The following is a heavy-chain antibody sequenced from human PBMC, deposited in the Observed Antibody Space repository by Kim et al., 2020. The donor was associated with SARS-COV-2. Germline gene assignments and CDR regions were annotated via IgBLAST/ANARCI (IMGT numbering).Heavy chain of an antibody. D-gene: IGHD2-21*01. Sequence: SETLSLTCTVSGDSISSNYHYWGWVRQAPGKGLEWVGSLFYTGNSYYNPSLQSRVTITLDTSNNQFTLTLTSVTAADTARYFSARSKIQLWLSGFDFWG. CDR2: LFYTGNS. CDR1: GDSISSNYHY. V-gene: IGHV4-39*06. J-gene: IGHJ3*01. CDR3: ARSKIQLWLSGFDF.